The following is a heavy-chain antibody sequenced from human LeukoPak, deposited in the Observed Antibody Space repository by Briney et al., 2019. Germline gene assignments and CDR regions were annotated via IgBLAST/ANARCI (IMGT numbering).Heavy chain of an antibody. V-gene: IGHV3-48*01. J-gene: IGHJ4*02. CDR1: GFTFSSYS. Sequence: PGGSLRLSCAASGFTFSSYSMNWVRQAPGKGLEWVSYISSSSSTIYYADSVKGRFTISRDNAKNSLYLQMNSLRAEDTAVYYCARGAVGIYDFWKDYWGQGTLVTVSS. D-gene: IGHD3-3*01. CDR3: ARGAVGIYDFWKDY. CDR2: ISSSSSTI.